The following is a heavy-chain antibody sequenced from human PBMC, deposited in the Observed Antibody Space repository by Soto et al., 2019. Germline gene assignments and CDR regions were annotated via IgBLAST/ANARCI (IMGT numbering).Heavy chain of an antibody. CDR1: GFTFSSYG. D-gene: IGHD1-26*01. CDR3: ARSSPWELSLGYYYYGMDV. Sequence: GGSLRLSCAASGFTFSSYGMHWVRQAPGKGLEWVAVIWYDGSNKYYADSVKGRFTISRDNSKNTLYLQMNSLRAEDTAVYYCARSSPWELSLGYYYYGMDVWGQGTTVTVSS. CDR2: IWYDGSNK. V-gene: IGHV3-33*01. J-gene: IGHJ6*02.